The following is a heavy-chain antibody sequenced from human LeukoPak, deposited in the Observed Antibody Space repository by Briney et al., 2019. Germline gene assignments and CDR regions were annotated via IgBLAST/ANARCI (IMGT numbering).Heavy chain of an antibody. CDR3: AKSLPYSRYRVQGYYAFDI. CDR2: ISYDGSNK. CDR1: GFTFSSYG. V-gene: IGHV3-30*18. D-gene: IGHD3-10*01. J-gene: IGHJ3*02. Sequence: PGRSLRLSYAASGFTFSSYGMHWVRQAPGKGLEWVAVISYDGSNKYYADSVKGRFTISRDNSKNTLYLQMNSLRAEDTAVYYCAKSLPYSRYRVQGYYAFDIWGQGTMVTVSS.